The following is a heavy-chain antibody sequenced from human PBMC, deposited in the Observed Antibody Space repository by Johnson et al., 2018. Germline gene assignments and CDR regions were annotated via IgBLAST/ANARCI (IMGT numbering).Heavy chain of an antibody. CDR2: ISYDGSNK. CDR3: AKDIGEDSSGQGYAFDI. Sequence: QVQLVESGGGVVQXGRSLRLXCAASGFTFSSYGMHWVRQAPGKGLEWVAVISYDGSNKYYADSVKGRFTISRDNSKNTLYLQMNSLRAEDTALYYCAKDIGEDSSGQGYAFDIWGQGTMVTVSS. J-gene: IGHJ3*02. CDR1: GFTFSSYG. D-gene: IGHD6-19*01. V-gene: IGHV3-30*18.